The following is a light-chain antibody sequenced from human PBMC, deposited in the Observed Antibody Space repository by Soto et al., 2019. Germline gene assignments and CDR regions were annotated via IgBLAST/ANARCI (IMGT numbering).Light chain of an antibody. J-gene: IGKJ1*01. Sequence: DIVMTQSPLSLPVTPGEPVSISCRSSQSLLHTDGYFYLDWYLQKPGQCPQVLIYLGSNRASGVPDRFSGSGSGTDFTLKISRVEAEDVGLYYCMQARQTPRTFGQGTRVEIK. CDR3: MQARQTPRT. CDR1: QSLLHTDGYFY. V-gene: IGKV2-28*01. CDR2: LGS.